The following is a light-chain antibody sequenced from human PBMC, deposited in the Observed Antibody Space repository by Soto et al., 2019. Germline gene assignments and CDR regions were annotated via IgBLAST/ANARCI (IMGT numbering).Light chain of an antibody. CDR1: SSDVGDYNY. CDR3: CSYAGSYTFYV. CDR2: DVN. Sequence: QSALTQPRSVSGSPGQSVTISCTGTSSDVGDYNYVSWYQQHPGKAPKLMIYDVNKRPSGVPDRFSGSKSGNTASLTISGLQAEDESDYYCCSYAGSYTFYVFGTGTKLTV. V-gene: IGLV2-11*01. J-gene: IGLJ1*01.